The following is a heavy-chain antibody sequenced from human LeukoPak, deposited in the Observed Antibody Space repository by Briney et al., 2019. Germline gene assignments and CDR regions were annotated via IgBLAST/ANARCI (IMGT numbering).Heavy chain of an antibody. CDR3: AKGERPLTTVTRFDL. D-gene: IGHD4-17*01. Sequence: GGSLRLSCAASGFTFDDYAMHWVRQAPGKGLEWVSGISWSSDSIGYADSVKGRFTISRDNAKNSLYLQMNSLRAEDTALYYCAKGERPLTTVTRFDLWGRGTLVTVSS. V-gene: IGHV3-9*01. CDR2: ISWSSDSI. J-gene: IGHJ2*01. CDR1: GFTFDDYA.